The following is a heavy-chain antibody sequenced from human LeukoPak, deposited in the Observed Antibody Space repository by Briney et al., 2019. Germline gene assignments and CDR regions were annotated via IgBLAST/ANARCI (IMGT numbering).Heavy chain of an antibody. CDR2: ISSSSTYI. D-gene: IGHD6-13*01. CDR3: ARARDAADYYFDY. CDR1: EFSFSTYN. Sequence: GGSLRLSCAAPEFSFSTYNMNWVRQAPGKGLEWVSYISSSSTYIYYADSVKGRFTISRDNAKNSLYLQMNSLRAEDTAVYYCARARDAADYYFDYWGQGTLVTVSS. J-gene: IGHJ4*02. V-gene: IGHV3-21*04.